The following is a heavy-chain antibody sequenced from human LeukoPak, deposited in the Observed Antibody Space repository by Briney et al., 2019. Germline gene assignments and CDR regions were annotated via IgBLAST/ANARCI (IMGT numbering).Heavy chain of an antibody. J-gene: IGHJ4*02. V-gene: IGHV5-51*01. CDR3: ARGLGPTARFDY. CDR1: GHIFSIYW. D-gene: IGHD3-16*01. Sequence: GESLKISCKGSGHIFSIYWIAWVRQMPGKGLEWMGIIYPGDSDTRYSPSFQGQVTISADKSINTAYLQWSSLKASDTAIYYCARGLGPTARFDYWGQGTLVTVSS. CDR2: IYPGDSDT.